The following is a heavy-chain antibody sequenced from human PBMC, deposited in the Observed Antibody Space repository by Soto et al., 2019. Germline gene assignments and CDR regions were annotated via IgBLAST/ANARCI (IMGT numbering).Heavy chain of an antibody. CDR1: GGSFSSYA. Sequence: QVQLVQSGAEVKKPGSSVKVSCKASGGSFSSYAFTWVRQAPGQGLEWMGRIIPLLGTSTYAQKFQGRVTITADESTSTASMELTFLRSEDTALYYCARGPVDLVGGFDPGGQGTLVTVSS. V-gene: IGHV1-69*11. J-gene: IGHJ5*02. CDR3: ARGPVDLVGGFDP. CDR2: IIPLLGTS. D-gene: IGHD5-12*01.